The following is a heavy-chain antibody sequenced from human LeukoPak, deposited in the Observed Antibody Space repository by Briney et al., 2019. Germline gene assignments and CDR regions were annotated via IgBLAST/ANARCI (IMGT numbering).Heavy chain of an antibody. V-gene: IGHV3-30*18. CDR2: ISYDGRDK. CDR1: GITFSSYA. CDR3: AKDPEWLGELWSNNYFDN. D-gene: IGHD3-10*01. Sequence: PGGSLRLSCAASGITFSSYAMHWVRQAPGKGLEWVAVISYDGRDKYYADSVKGRFTISRDDSKNTLYLQMNSLRAEDSAVYYCAKDPEWLGELWSNNYFDNWGQGTLVTVSS. J-gene: IGHJ4*02.